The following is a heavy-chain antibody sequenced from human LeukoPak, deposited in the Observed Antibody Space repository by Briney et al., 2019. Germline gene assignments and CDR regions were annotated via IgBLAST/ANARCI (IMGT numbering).Heavy chain of an antibody. V-gene: IGHV3-48*03. D-gene: IGHD2-8*02. CDR3: ARGARLVVYAFDI. Sequence: GGSLRLSCAASGFTFSSYGMNWVRQAPGKGLEWVSYISSSGSTIYYADSVKGRFTISRDNAKNSLYLQMNSLRAEDTAVYYCARGARLVVYAFDIWGQGTMVTVSS. CDR1: GFTFSSYG. CDR2: ISSSGSTI. J-gene: IGHJ3*02.